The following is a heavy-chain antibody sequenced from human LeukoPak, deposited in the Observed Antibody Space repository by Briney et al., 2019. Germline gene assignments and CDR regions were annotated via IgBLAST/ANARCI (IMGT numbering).Heavy chain of an antibody. J-gene: IGHJ4*02. Sequence: GGSLRLSCAGSGFTFSKYHMSLVRPAPGKGLEWILYITTTGSTINYADSVEGRFTISRDNAKNSLYLQMNSLRAEDTAVYYCARLHNNYGYHDFFDYWGQGTLVTVSS. D-gene: IGHD5-18*01. CDR1: GFTFSKYH. CDR2: ITTTGSTI. CDR3: ARLHNNYGYHDFFDY. V-gene: IGHV3-11*01.